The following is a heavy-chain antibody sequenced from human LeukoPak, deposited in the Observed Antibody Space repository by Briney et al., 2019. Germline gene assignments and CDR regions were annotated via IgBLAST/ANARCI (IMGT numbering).Heavy chain of an antibody. J-gene: IGHJ3*02. V-gene: IGHV4-61*02. CDR1: GGSISSGPYY. CDR2: ISTRGST. Sequence: PSETLSLTCTVSGGSISSGPYYWNWIRQPAGKGLEWIGRISTRGSTNYNTSLKCRLTLSIDTSNNQFSLSLNSVTAADTAIYYCARDLLRGESGSWFEGFDIWGQGTKVTVSS. D-gene: IGHD6-13*01. CDR3: ARDLLRGESGSWFEGFDI.